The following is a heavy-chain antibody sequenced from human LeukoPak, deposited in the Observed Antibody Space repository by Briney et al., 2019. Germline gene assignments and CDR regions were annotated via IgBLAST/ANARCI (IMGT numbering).Heavy chain of an antibody. V-gene: IGHV1-69*05. Sequence: SVKVSCKASGGTFSTFTITWVRQSPGQGLDWMGGIIPMFGTANYAQKLQGRVTMTTDTATSTAYMELRSLRSDDTAVYYCARDLLTTRPDFDYWGQGTLVTVSS. D-gene: IGHD4-11*01. CDR1: GGTFSTFT. J-gene: IGHJ4*02. CDR2: IIPMFGTA. CDR3: ARDLLTTRPDFDY.